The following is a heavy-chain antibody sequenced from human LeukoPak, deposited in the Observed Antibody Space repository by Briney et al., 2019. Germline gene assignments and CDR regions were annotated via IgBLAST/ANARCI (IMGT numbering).Heavy chain of an antibody. Sequence: SETLSLTCAVYGGSFSGYYWSWIRQPPGKGLEWLGEINHSGSTNYNPSLKSRVTISVDTSKNQFSLKLSSVTAADTAVYYCARSINLGYCSGGSCYSGWYFDLWGRGTLVTVSS. CDR3: ARSINLGYCSGGSCYSGWYFDL. D-gene: IGHD2-15*01. CDR1: GGSFSGYY. CDR2: INHSGST. V-gene: IGHV4-34*01. J-gene: IGHJ2*01.